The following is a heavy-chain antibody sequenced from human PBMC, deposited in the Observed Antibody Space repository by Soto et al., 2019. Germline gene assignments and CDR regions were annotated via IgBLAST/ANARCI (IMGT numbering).Heavy chain of an antibody. D-gene: IGHD1-7*01. J-gene: IGHJ6*02. Sequence: SETLSLTCTVSGGSITSITNHYCSWIRQPPGKGLEWIGYISYSGHTSYNPSLKSRVILSVDTSKNQVSLNLASVTAAYTAVYYCATQGFGTLHGLVDGWGQGTTVT. CDR3: ATQGFGTLHGLVDG. CDR2: ISYSGHT. CDR1: GGSITSITNHY. V-gene: IGHV4-59*08.